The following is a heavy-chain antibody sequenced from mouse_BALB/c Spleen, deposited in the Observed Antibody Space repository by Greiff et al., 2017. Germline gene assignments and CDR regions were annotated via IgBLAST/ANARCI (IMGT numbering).Heavy chain of an antibody. CDR2: ISSGGSYT. CDR3: ARGGYYYGSSYDYFDY. CDR1: GFTFSSYT. V-gene: IGHV5-6-4*01. Sequence: EVKLVESGGGLVKPGGSLKLSCAASGFTFSSYTMSWVRQTPEKRLEWVATISSGGSYTYYPDSVKGRFTISRDNAKNTLYLQMSSLKSEDTAMYYCARGGYYYGSSYDYFDYWGQGTTLTVSS. J-gene: IGHJ2*01. D-gene: IGHD1-1*01.